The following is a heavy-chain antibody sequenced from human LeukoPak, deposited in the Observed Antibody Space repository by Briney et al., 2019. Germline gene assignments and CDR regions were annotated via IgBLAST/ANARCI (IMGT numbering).Heavy chain of an antibody. CDR2: IYPGDSDT. D-gene: IGHD3-10*01. CDR1: GYSFTTYW. Sequence: GESLKISCKGSGYSFTTYWIGWVRQMPGKGLEWMGIIYPGDSDTRYSPSFQGQVTISADKSITTAYLQWSSLKALDTAMYYCARQPITTADYFDYWGQGTLVTVSS. V-gene: IGHV5-51*01. CDR3: ARQPITTADYFDY. J-gene: IGHJ4*02.